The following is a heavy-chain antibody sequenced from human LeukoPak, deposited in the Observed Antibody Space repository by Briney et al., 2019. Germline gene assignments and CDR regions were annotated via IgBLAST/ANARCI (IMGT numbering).Heavy chain of an antibody. CDR3: ARALYYYDSSGYYRYYYYMDV. V-gene: IGHV4-30-4*08. CDR2: IYYSEGT. CDR1: GGSISSGDYY. Sequence: SETLSLTCTVSGGSISSGDYYWSWIRQPPGKGLEWIGYIYYSEGTYYNPSLKSRVTISVDTSKNQFSLKLSSMTAADTAVYYCARALYYYDSSGYYRYYYYMDVWGKGTTVTVSS. J-gene: IGHJ6*03. D-gene: IGHD3-22*01.